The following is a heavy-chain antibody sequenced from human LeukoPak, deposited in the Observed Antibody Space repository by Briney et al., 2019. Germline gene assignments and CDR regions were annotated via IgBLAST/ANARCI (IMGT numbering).Heavy chain of an antibody. Sequence: ASVKVSCKASGYTFTGYYMHWVRQAPGQGLEWMGWINPNSGGTNYAQKFQGKVTMTRDTSISAAHMELSRLRSDDTAVYYCARGQRITMIVVAREAFDIWGQGTMVTVSS. J-gene: IGHJ3*02. CDR2: INPNSGGT. V-gene: IGHV1-2*02. D-gene: IGHD3-22*01. CDR3: ARGQRITMIVVAREAFDI. CDR1: GYTFTGYY.